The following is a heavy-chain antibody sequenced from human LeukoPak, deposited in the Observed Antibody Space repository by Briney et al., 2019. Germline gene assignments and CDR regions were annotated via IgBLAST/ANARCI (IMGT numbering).Heavy chain of an antibody. D-gene: IGHD3-22*01. CDR2: INYSGSS. CDR1: GVSISSYD. CDR3: ARVSEVVPAYDAFDI. V-gene: IGHV4-59*01. J-gene: IGHJ3*02. Sequence: SETLSLTCTVSGVSISSYDLSWIRQPPGKGLEWIWYINYSGSSDYNPSLTNRRTLSVDTSKNQFSLKLSSVTAAATAVYYCARVSEVVPAYDAFDIWGQGTMVTVSS.